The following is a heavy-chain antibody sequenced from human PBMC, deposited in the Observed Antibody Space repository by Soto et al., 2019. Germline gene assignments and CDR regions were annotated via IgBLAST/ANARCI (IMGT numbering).Heavy chain of an antibody. CDR3: ARGDMEVIPGAVLNYYYYAMDV. D-gene: IGHD2-2*01. CDR2: IYYSGRT. V-gene: IGHV4-59*07. Sequence: PSDTLSLTCTASGGSSSTYYWSWIRQPPGKGLEWIGYIYYSGRTNYNPSLKSRVTLSVDTSKNQFSLKLNSVTAADTAVYYCARGDMEVIPGAVLNYYYYAMDVWGQGTTVTVSS. CDR1: GGSSSTYY. J-gene: IGHJ6*02.